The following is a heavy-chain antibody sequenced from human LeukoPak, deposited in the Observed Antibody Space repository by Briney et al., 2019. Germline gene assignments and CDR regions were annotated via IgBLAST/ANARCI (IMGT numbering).Heavy chain of an antibody. CDR1: GFTFSSYW. CDR3: ARSMYCGGDCYYYFDY. Sequence: PGGSLRLSCAASGFTFSSYWMSWVRQAPGKGLEWVAIIKQDGNEKYYVDSVKGRFTISRDNAKNSLYLQMNSLRAEDTAVYYCARSMYCGGDCYYYFDYWGQGTLVTVSS. J-gene: IGHJ4*02. V-gene: IGHV3-7*01. CDR2: IKQDGNEK. D-gene: IGHD2-21*02.